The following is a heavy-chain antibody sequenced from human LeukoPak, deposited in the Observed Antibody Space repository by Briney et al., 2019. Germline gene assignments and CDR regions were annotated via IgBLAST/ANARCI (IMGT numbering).Heavy chain of an antibody. CDR2: ISPSGSTI. J-gene: IGHJ4*02. V-gene: IGHV3-48*03. CDR1: GFTFSRYE. CDR3: ARDPRGPDY. Sequence: GGSLRLSCAVSGFTFSRYEMSWVRQAPGKGLEWISYISPSGSTIDYVDSVKGRFITSRDNAKDSLYLQMNSLRVEDTAVYYCARDPRGPDYWGQGTLVPVSS.